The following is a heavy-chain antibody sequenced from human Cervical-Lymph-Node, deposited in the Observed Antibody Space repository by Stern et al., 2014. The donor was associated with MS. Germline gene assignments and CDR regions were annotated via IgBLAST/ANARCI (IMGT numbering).Heavy chain of an antibody. J-gene: IGHJ4*02. CDR1: GGSFSGYY. CDR2: INHVGNP. CDR3: ARVKTGDFDY. D-gene: IGHD7-27*01. Sequence: QVQLQQWGAGLLKPSETLSLTCAVYGGSFSGYYWSWIRQPPGKGLEWIGEINHVGNPNYNPSLKSRVSISVNPPKNQFSLKRSSVTAADTAVYYCARVKTGDFDYWGQGTLVTVSS. V-gene: IGHV4-34*01.